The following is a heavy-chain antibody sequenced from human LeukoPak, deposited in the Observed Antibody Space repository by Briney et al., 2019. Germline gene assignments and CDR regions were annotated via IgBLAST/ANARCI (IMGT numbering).Heavy chain of an antibody. V-gene: IGHV1-69*13. Sequence: SVKVSCKASGGTFSSYAISWVRQAPGQGLEWMGGIIPIFGTANYAQKFQGRATITADESTSTAYMELSSLRSEDTAVYYCATSLGPYSNTKLYYYYGMDVWGQGTTVTVSS. CDR2: IIPIFGTA. CDR1: GGTFSSYA. J-gene: IGHJ6*02. D-gene: IGHD4-11*01. CDR3: ATSLGPYSNTKLYYYYGMDV.